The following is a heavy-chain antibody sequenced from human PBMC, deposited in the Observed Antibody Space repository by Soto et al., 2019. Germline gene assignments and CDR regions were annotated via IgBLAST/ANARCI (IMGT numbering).Heavy chain of an antibody. CDR2: IIPIFGTA. CDR1: GGTFSSYA. CDR3: ARGYCSGGSCLSSDYYYGMDV. D-gene: IGHD2-15*01. J-gene: IGHJ6*02. Sequence: QVQLVQSGAEVQKPGSSVKVSCKASGGTFSSYAISWVRQAPGQGLEWMGGIIPIFGTANYAQKFQGRVTITADESTSTAYMELSSLRSEDTAVYYCARGYCSGGSCLSSDYYYGMDVWGQGTTVTVSS. V-gene: IGHV1-69*01.